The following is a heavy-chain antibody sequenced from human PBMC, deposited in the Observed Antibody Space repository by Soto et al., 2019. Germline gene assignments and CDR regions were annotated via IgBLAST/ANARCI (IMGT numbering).Heavy chain of an antibody. V-gene: IGHV3-48*03. CDR1: GFTFSSYE. D-gene: IGHD5-18*01. J-gene: IGHJ6*02. Sequence: GGSLRLSCAASGFTFSSYEMNWVRQALGKGLEWVSYISSSGSTIYYADSVKGRFTISRDNAKNSLYLQMNSLRAEDTAVYYCARVGPYSSYYYYGMDVWCQGTTVTVSS. CDR3: ARVGPYSSYYYYGMDV. CDR2: ISSSGSTI.